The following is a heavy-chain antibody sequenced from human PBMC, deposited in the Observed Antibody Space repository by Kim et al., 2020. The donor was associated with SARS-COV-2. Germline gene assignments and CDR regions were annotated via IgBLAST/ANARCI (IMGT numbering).Heavy chain of an antibody. J-gene: IGHJ2*01. V-gene: IGHV4-39*01. CDR1: GASINRDSYY. Sequence: SETLSLTCSVSGASINRDSYYWGWIRQPPRKGLEWIGTIYYTGSTFYSPSLGSRVTLSIDTSENQLSLRLGSATAADTATYYCVRVAGGNSVNWLFQLWG. CDR3: VRVAGGNSVNWLFQL. CDR2: IYYTGST. D-gene: IGHD2-21*02.